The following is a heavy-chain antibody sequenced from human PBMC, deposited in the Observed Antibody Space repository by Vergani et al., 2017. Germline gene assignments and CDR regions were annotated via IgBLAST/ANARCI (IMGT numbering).Heavy chain of an antibody. V-gene: IGHV3-23*01. CDR1: GFSFPGYA. D-gene: IGHD6-25*01. Sequence: EVQLLESGGNLVQPGGSLRLSCAASGFSFPGYAMSWVRQAPGKGLEWVSSVSGSSATPYYADSVKGRFIISRDNAKSTLYLHMSSLRAEDTAIYYCARDGEKVGYRRHNYLDFWGQGTLVTVSS. CDR3: ARDGEKVGYRRHNYLDF. J-gene: IGHJ4*02. CDR2: VSGSSATP.